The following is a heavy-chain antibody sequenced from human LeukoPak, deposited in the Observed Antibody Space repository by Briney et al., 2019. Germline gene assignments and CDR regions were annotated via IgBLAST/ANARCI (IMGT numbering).Heavy chain of an antibody. V-gene: IGHV3-23*01. CDR1: GFTFSTSA. Sequence: GGSLRLSCAASGFTFSTSAMGWARQAPGKGLEWVSVIGTTISDKYYADSGKGRFTISRDNSKNTVYLQLNSLRVEDTAVYYCAKRVAAAGRTYYFDYWGQGTVVIVSS. CDR3: AKRVAAAGRTYYFDY. J-gene: IGHJ4*02. CDR2: IGTTISDK. D-gene: IGHD6-13*01.